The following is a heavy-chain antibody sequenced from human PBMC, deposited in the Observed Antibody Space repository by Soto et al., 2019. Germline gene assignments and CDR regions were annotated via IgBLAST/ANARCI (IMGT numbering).Heavy chain of an antibody. CDR2: ISYDGSNK. V-gene: IGHV3-30-3*01. D-gene: IGHD5-12*01. CDR3: ARVDIVANVGDY. CDR1: GFTFSSYA. Sequence: SLRLSCAASGFTFSSYAMHWVRQAPGKGLEWVAVISYDGSNKYYADSVKGRFTISRDNSKNTLYLQMNSLRAEDTAVYYCARVDIVANVGDYWGQRTPDSGSS. J-gene: IGHJ4*02.